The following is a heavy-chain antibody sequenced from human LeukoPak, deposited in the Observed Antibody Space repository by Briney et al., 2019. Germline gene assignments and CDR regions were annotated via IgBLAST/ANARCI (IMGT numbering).Heavy chain of an antibody. Sequence: GGSLRLSCAASGFTFSTYTMSWVRQAPGKGLEWVSAMSGSEDYIYYADSVKGRFTISRDNSKNTLYLQMNSLRAEDTAVYHCAKEVLNYEIPYWYFDLWGRGALVTVSS. CDR2: MSGSEDYI. J-gene: IGHJ2*01. CDR1: GFTFSTYT. D-gene: IGHD3-9*01. CDR3: AKEVLNYEIPYWYFDL. V-gene: IGHV3-23*01.